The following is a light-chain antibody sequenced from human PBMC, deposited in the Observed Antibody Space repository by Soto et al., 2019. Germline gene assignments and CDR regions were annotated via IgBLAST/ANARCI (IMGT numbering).Light chain of an antibody. J-gene: IGLJ2*01. Sequence: QSALTQPASVSGSPGQAITISCTGTSSDVGNYNLVSWYQQYPGKAPKLMIYEGGKRPSGVSNRFSGYKSANTASLTISGLQAEDEAEYDCGSFALRSTLIFGGGTKLTVL. V-gene: IGLV2-23*01. CDR3: GSFALRSTLI. CDR2: EGG. CDR1: SSDVGNYNL.